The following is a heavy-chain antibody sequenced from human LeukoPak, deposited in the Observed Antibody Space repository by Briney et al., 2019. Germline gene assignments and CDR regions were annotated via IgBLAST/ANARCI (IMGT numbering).Heavy chain of an antibody. CDR2: IWYDGSNK. Sequence: PGRSLRLSCAASGFTFSSYGMHWVRQAPGKGLEWVAVIWYDGSNKYYADSVKGRFPISRDNSKNTLYLQMNSLRAEDTAVYYCAKDAGGAMNYWGQGTLVTVSS. J-gene: IGHJ4*02. CDR3: AKDAGGAMNY. CDR1: GFTFSSYG. D-gene: IGHD3-16*01. V-gene: IGHV3-33*06.